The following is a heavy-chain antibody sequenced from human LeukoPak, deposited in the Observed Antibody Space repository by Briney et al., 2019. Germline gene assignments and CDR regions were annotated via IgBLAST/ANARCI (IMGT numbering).Heavy chain of an antibody. Sequence: GGSLRLSCAASGFTFSSYWMSWVRQAPGKGLEWVANIKQDGSEKYYVDSVKGRFTISRDNAKNSLYLQMNSLRAEDTAVYYCARGRGYCSGDNCYIWFDPWGQGTLVTVSS. CDR1: GFTFSSYW. V-gene: IGHV3-7*01. CDR3: ARGRGYCSGDNCYIWFDP. CDR2: IKQDGSEK. J-gene: IGHJ5*02. D-gene: IGHD2-15*01.